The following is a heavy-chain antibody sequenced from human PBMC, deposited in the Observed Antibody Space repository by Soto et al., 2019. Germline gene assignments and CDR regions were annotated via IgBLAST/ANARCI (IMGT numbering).Heavy chain of an antibody. J-gene: IGHJ4*02. CDR3: ARLTEHGSSWNTRTFDF. D-gene: IGHD6-13*01. CDR2: IYPGDSDT. CDR1: GYSFSSYW. Sequence: PGESLKISCKGSGYSFSSYWIGWVRQMPGKGLEWMRIIYPGDSDTRYSPSFQGQVTISAAKSISSVYIQWSSLKASDTAMYYCARLTEHGSSWNTRTFDFWGQGTLVTVSS. V-gene: IGHV5-51*01.